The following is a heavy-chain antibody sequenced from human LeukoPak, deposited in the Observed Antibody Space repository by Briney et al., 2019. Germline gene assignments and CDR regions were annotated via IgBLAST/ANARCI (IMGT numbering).Heavy chain of an antibody. D-gene: IGHD3-22*01. J-gene: IGHJ4*02. CDR3: AGAKITYYYDSSGYYEEI. V-gene: IGHV4-39*07. CDR2: IYYSGST. CDR1: GGSISSSSYY. Sequence: QPSETLSLTCTVSGGSISSSSYYWGWIRQPPGKGLEWIGSIYYSGSTYYNPSLKSRVTISVDTSKNQFSLKLSSVTAADTAVYYCAGAKITYYYDSSGYYEEIWGQGTLVTVSS.